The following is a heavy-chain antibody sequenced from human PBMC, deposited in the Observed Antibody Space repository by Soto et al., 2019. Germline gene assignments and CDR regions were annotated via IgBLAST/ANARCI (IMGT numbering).Heavy chain of an antibody. Sequence: SETLSLTCTVSGGSISSSSYYWGWIRQPPGKGLEWIGSIYYSGSTYYNPSLKSRVTISVDTSKNQFSLKLSSVTAADTAVYYCARHGYCSSTSCYRASWFDPWGQGTLVTSPQ. V-gene: IGHV4-39*01. D-gene: IGHD2-2*02. CDR2: IYYSGST. CDR1: GGSISSSSYY. CDR3: ARHGYCSSTSCYRASWFDP. J-gene: IGHJ5*02.